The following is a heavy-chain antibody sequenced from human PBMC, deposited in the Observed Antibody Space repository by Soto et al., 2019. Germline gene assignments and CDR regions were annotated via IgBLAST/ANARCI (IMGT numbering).Heavy chain of an antibody. CDR2: IIPIFGTA. J-gene: IGHJ6*02. D-gene: IGHD2-2*01. CDR1: GGTFSSYA. V-gene: IGHV1-69*13. Sequence: GASVKVSCKASGGTFSSYAISWVRQAPGQGLEWMGGIIPIFGTANYAQKFQGRVTITADESTSTAYMELSSLRSEDTAVYYCASGCDIVVVPAQSYGMDVWGQGATVTVSS. CDR3: ASGCDIVVVPAQSYGMDV.